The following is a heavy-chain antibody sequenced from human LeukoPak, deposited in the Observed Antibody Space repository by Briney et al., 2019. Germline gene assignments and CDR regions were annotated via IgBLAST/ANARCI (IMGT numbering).Heavy chain of an antibody. CDR3: ASLRERSYYARGFDY. CDR1: GGSISSSSYY. J-gene: IGHJ4*02. Sequence: SETLSLTCTVSGGSISSSSYYWGWIRQPPGKGLDWIGSIYYSGSTYYNPSLKSRVTISVDTSENQFSLKLSSVTAADTAVFYCASLRERSYYARGFDYWGQGTLVTVSS. CDR2: IYYSGST. D-gene: IGHD1-26*01. V-gene: IGHV4-39*01.